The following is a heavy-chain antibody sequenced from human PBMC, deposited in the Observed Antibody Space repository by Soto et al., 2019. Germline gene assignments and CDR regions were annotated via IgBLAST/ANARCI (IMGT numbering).Heavy chain of an antibody. CDR1: GFTFSNYA. V-gene: IGHV3-23*01. Sequence: GGSLRLSCAASGFTFSNYAMSWVRQAPGKGLEWVSAISGSGGSTYYADSVKGRFTISRDNSNNTLYLQMNSLRAGDTAVYYCAKNSSGYYAPSDYWGQGTLVTVSS. CDR3: AKNSSGYYAPSDY. CDR2: ISGSGGST. D-gene: IGHD3-22*01. J-gene: IGHJ4*02.